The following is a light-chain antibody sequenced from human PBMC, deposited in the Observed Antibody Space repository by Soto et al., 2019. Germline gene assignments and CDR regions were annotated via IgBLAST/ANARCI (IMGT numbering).Light chain of an antibody. CDR2: DAS. J-gene: IGKJ3*01. V-gene: IGKV3-11*01. Sequence: EIVLTQSPATLSLSPGERATLSCRASQSVSSYLAWYQQKPGQAPRLRIYDASNRATGIPARFSGSGSGTDFTRTISSLEPEDFAVYYGQQRSNWPPVVGPGTKVDIK. CDR3: QQRSNWPPV. CDR1: QSVSSY.